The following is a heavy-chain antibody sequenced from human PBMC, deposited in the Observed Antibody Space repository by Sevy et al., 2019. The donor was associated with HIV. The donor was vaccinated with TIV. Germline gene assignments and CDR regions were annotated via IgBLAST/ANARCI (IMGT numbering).Heavy chain of an antibody. CDR3: AKDKGGTTGPFDY. CDR2: ISWNSGSI. CDR1: GFTFDDYA. D-gene: IGHD1-7*01. Sequence: GGSLRLSCAASGFTFDDYAMHWVRQAPGRGLEWVSGISWNSGSIGYADSVKGRFTISRDNAKNSLYLQMNSLRADDTALYYCAKDKGGTTGPFDYWGQGTLVTVSS. J-gene: IGHJ4*02. V-gene: IGHV3-9*01.